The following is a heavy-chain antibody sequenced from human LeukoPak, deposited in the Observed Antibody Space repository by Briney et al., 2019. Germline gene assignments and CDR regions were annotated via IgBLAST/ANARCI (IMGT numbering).Heavy chain of an antibody. CDR3: ARDRISINALDM. J-gene: IGHJ3*02. Sequence: SETLSLTCTVSGASISGHYLTWLRQPPGKGLEWIGYISHIGSTNYNPSLKSRVTISVDTTKNQFSLKLTSVTAADTAVYYCARDRISINALDMWGQGTMVTVSS. D-gene: IGHD1-14*01. CDR2: ISHIGST. CDR1: GASISGHY. V-gene: IGHV4-59*11.